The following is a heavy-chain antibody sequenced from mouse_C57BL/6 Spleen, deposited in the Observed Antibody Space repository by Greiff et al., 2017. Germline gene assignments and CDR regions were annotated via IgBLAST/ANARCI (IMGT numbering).Heavy chain of an antibody. CDR2: IDPSDSYT. V-gene: IGHV1-50*01. CDR3: ARGGAMDY. Sequence: QVQLQQPGAELVKPGASVKLSCKASGYTFTSYWMQWVKQRPGQGLEWIGEIDPSDSYTNYNQKFKGKATLTVDTSSSTAYMQLSSLTSEDSAVYYYARGGAMDYWGQGTSVTVSS. J-gene: IGHJ4*01. CDR1: GYTFTSYW.